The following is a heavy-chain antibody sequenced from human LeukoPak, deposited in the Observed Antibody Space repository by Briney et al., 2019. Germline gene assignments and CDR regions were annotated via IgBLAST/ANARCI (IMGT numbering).Heavy chain of an antibody. CDR1: GFTFSSYA. CDR2: ISYDGSNK. Sequence: PGRSLRLSCAASGFTFSSYAMHWVRQAPGKGLEWVAVISYDGSNKYSADSVKGRFTISRDNSKNTLYLQMNSLRAEDTAVYYCANLIVGATGDAFDIWGQGTMVTVSS. D-gene: IGHD1-26*01. J-gene: IGHJ3*02. V-gene: IGHV3-30-3*01. CDR3: ANLIVGATGDAFDI.